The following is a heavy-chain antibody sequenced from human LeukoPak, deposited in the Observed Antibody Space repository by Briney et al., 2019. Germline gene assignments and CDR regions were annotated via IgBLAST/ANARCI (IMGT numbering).Heavy chain of an antibody. CDR1: GFTFSSYS. Sequence: GGSLRLSCAASGFTFSSYSMNWVRLAPGKGLEWVSSISSSSSYIYYADSVKGRFTISRDNAKNSLYLQMNSLRAEDTAVYYCARGRGSGPGFFDYWGQGTLVTVSS. D-gene: IGHD6-19*01. CDR3: ARGRGSGPGFFDY. V-gene: IGHV3-21*01. CDR2: ISSSSSYI. J-gene: IGHJ4*02.